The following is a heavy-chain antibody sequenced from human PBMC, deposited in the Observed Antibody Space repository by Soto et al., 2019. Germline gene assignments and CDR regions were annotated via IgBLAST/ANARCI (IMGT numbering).Heavy chain of an antibody. D-gene: IGHD1-26*01. CDR2: ISYDGSDE. V-gene: IGHV3-30*18. CDR1: GFTFSSYG. CDR3: AKDLYVDSGTYRIFDY. Sequence: GGSLXLSCAASGFTFSSYGMHWVRQAPGKGLEWVAVISYDGSDEYYADSVKGRFTISRDNSKNTLYLQMNSLRGEDTAVYYCAKDLYVDSGTYRIFDYWGQGSLVTVSS. J-gene: IGHJ4*02.